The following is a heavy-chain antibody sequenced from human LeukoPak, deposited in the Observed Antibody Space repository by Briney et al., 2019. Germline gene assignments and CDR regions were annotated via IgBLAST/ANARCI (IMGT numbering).Heavy chain of an antibody. CDR1: GFTFSNAW. CDR2: IKSNTDGGTT. Sequence: PGRSLRLSCVVSGFTFSNAWMSWVRQAPGKGLEWVGRIKSNTDGGTTDYAAPVKGRFTISRDDSKTTLYLQMNSLKTEDTAVYYCTTPLTYGSGSYYNVKIDYWGQGTLVTVSS. J-gene: IGHJ4*02. CDR3: TTPLTYGSGSYYNVKIDY. D-gene: IGHD3-10*01. V-gene: IGHV3-15*01.